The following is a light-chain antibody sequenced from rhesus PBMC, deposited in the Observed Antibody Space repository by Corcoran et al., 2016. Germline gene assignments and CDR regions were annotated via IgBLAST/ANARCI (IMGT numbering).Light chain of an antibody. CDR1: QSVSSY. CDR2: GAS. J-gene: IGKJ3*01. V-gene: IGKV3-10*01. Sequence: QVILTQSPATLSLSPGERATLSCRASQSVSSYLAWYQQKPGQAPRLLIYGASSRATVIPDRFSGSGSGTDCTLTISSLEPEDVGVYHCYQHSSGYTFGPGTKLDIK. CDR3: YQHSSGYT.